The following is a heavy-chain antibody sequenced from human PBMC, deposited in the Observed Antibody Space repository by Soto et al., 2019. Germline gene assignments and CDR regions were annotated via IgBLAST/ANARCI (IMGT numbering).Heavy chain of an antibody. V-gene: IGHV5-51*01. Sequence: GESLTISCKGSGYSFTSYWIGWFRQMPGTVLERSVIIYPGDSDTRYSPSFQGQVTISADKSISTAYLQWSSLKASDTAMYYCARRMGYCSSTSCYGLHYYYYGMDVWGQGTTVTVSS. J-gene: IGHJ6*02. CDR2: IYPGDSDT. D-gene: IGHD2-2*01. CDR3: ARRMGYCSSTSCYGLHYYYYGMDV. CDR1: GYSFTSYW.